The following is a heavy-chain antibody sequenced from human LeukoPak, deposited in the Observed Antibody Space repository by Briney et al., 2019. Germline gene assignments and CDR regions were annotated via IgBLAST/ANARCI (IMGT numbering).Heavy chain of an antibody. V-gene: IGHV1-2*04. CDR3: ARDAFDYYGMDV. CDR1: GYTFYGYY. J-gene: IGHJ6*02. CDR2: INCNSGGT. Sequence: ASVRVSCKASGYTFYGYYVNWVRQAPGQGLEWIGWINCNSGGTNYAQRFQGWVTMTRDTSTSTAYMELSRLTPDDTAVYYCARDAFDYYGMDVWGQGTTVTVPS.